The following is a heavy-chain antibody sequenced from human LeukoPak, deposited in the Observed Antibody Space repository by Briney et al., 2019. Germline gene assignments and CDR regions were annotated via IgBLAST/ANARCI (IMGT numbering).Heavy chain of an antibody. V-gene: IGHV3-48*03. CDR2: ISSSGSTI. CDR1: GFTFSNSA. CDR3: ARVISSPYYYYMDV. Sequence: QPGGSLRLSCAASGFTFSNSALSWVRQAPGKGLEWVSYISSSGSTIYYADSVKGRFTISRDNAKNSLYLQMNSLRAEDTAVYYCARVISSPYYYYMDVWGKGTTVTISS. J-gene: IGHJ6*03.